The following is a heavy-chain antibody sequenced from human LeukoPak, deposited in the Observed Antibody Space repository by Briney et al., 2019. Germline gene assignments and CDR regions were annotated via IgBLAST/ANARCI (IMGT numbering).Heavy chain of an antibody. Sequence: ASVKVSCKASGYTFTAYYLHWVRQAPGQGLEWMGWINPNSGGTNYAQKFQGRVTMTRDTSISTAYMELSRLRSDDTAVYYCVRISAHTGPYPWGQGTPVTVSS. CDR2: INPNSGGT. CDR3: VRISAHTGPYP. V-gene: IGHV1-2*02. D-gene: IGHD1-1*01. J-gene: IGHJ5*02. CDR1: GYTFTAYY.